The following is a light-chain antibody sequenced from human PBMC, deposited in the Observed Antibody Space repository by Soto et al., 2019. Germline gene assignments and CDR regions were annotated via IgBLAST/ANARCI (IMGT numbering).Light chain of an antibody. CDR2: DAT. CDR1: QSVSSN. Sequence: EIVLTQSPATLSVSPGEHATLSCRASQSVSSNLAWYQQKPGQAPRLLIYDATSRATGIPARFGGSGSGTDFTLTISSLEPEDSAVYYCQQRFTWYTFGQGTKVDI. V-gene: IGKV3-11*01. J-gene: IGKJ2*01. CDR3: QQRFTWYT.